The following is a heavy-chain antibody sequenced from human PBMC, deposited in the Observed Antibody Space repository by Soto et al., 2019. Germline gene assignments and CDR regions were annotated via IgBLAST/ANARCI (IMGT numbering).Heavy chain of an antibody. D-gene: IGHD2-21*01. CDR1: GGSISSGGYY. CDR2: IYYSGST. CDR3: ASEDRKVRSNYFHY. J-gene: IGHJ4*02. Sequence: SETLSLTCTVSGGSISSGGYYWSWIRQHPGKGLEWIGYIYYSGSTYYNPSLKSRVTISVDTSKNQFSLKLSSVTAADTAVYYFASEDRKVRSNYFHYWGQGTLVTVS. V-gene: IGHV4-31*03.